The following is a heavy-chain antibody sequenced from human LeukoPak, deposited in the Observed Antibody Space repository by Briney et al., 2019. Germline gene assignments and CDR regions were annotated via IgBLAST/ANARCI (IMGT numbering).Heavy chain of an antibody. CDR3: VAGTTY. Sequence: QAGGSLRLSCAASRFTFSNFWMTWVSQAPGKGLEWVAIIKQDGSQKYYVDSVKGRFTISRDNARNSLYLQMNSLRAEDTAVYWAVAGTTYWGQGALVTVSS. CDR2: IKQDGSQK. D-gene: IGHD6-19*01. CDR1: RFTFSNFW. J-gene: IGHJ4*02. V-gene: IGHV3-7*05.